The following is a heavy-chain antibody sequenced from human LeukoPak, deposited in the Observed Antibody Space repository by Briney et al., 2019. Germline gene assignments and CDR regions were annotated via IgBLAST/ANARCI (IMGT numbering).Heavy chain of an antibody. CDR1: GGSISNSNYY. Sequence: KSSERMSLTCTVSGGSISNSNYYWDWIRQPPGKGLEWIGRIYYSGSTYYNPSLKSRVTISIDTSKNHFSLKLSSVTAADTAVYYCARLGYCTNGACYSHPLDYRGRASMATVSS. D-gene: IGHD2-8*01. CDR3: ARLGYCTNGACYSHPLDY. CDR2: IYYSGST. V-gene: IGHV4-39*02. J-gene: IGHJ4*02.